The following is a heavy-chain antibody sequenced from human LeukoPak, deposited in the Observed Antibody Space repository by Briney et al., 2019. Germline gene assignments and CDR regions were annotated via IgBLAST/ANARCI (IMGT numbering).Heavy chain of an antibody. CDR1: GGSISSYY. J-gene: IGHJ4*02. CDR3: ARDQIRLPFFDY. Sequence: SETLSLTCTVSGGSISSYYWSWIRQPPGKGLEWIGEINHSGSTNYNPSLKSRVTISVDTSKNQFSLKLSSVTAADTAVYYCARDQIRLPFFDYWGQGTLVTVSS. V-gene: IGHV4-34*01. CDR2: INHSGST.